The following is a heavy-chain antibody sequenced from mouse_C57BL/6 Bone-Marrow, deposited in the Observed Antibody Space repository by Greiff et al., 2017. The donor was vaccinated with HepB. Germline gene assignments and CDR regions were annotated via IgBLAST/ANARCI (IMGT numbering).Heavy chain of an antibody. CDR3: ARLAAQATPYYALDY. CDR2: ISSGSSTI. D-gene: IGHD3-2*02. Sequence: EVQLVESGGGLVKPGGSLKLSCAASGFTFSDYGMHWVRQAPEKGLEWVAYISSGSSTIYSADTVKGRFTISRDNAKYTLFLQMTSLRSEDTSMYYCARLAAQATPYYALDYWGQGTSVTVSS. J-gene: IGHJ4*01. V-gene: IGHV5-17*01. CDR1: GFTFSDYG.